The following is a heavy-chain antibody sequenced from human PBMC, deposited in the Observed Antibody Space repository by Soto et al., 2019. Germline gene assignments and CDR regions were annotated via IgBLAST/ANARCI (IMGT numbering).Heavy chain of an antibody. Sequence: SETLSLTCAVYGGSFSGYYWSWIRQPPGKGLEWIGEINHSGSTNYNPSLKSRVTISVDTAKNQFSQKLSSVTAADTAVYCCARGGLRFPGFATTFDYWGQGTLVTVSS. CDR3: ARGGLRFPGFATTFDY. CDR2: INHSGST. CDR1: GGSFSGYY. J-gene: IGHJ4*02. D-gene: IGHD3-3*01. V-gene: IGHV4-34*01.